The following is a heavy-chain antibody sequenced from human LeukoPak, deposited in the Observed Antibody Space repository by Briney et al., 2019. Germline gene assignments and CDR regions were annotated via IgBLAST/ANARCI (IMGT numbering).Heavy chain of an antibody. CDR2: INPNSGGT. D-gene: IGHD5-24*01. V-gene: IGHV1-2*02. CDR1: GYTFTGYY. Sequence: ASVKVSCKASGYTFTGYYMHWVRQAPGQGLEWMGWINPNSGGTNYAQRFQGRVTVTRDTSISTAYMDLSRLTSDDTALYYCVRGPRDGYNYLAYFDYWAQGTLVTVSS. CDR3: VRGPRDGYNYLAYFDY. J-gene: IGHJ4*02.